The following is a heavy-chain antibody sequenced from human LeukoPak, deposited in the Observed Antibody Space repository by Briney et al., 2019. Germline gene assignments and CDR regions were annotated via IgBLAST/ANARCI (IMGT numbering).Heavy chain of an antibody. D-gene: IGHD6-19*01. CDR1: GYTFTSYD. CDR2: MNPNSGNT. Sequence: GASVKVSCKASGYTFTSYDINWVRQATGQGLEWIGWMNPNSGNTGYAQKFQGRVTITRNTSISTAYMELSSLRSEDTAVYYCARAYSSGWYPSYYYYMDVWGKGTTVTVSS. V-gene: IGHV1-8*03. CDR3: ARAYSSGWYPSYYYYMDV. J-gene: IGHJ6*03.